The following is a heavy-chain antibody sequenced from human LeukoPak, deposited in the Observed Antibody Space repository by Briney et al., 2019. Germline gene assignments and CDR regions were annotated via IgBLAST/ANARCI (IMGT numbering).Heavy chain of an antibody. D-gene: IGHD3-22*01. CDR2: IKQDGSEK. V-gene: IGHV3-7*01. CDR1: GFTFSSYW. Sequence: PGGSLRLSCAASGFTFSSYWMSWVRQAPGKGLEWVANIKQDGSEKYYVDSVKGRFTISRDNAKNSLYLQMNSLRAEDTAVYYCARDLRADYYDSSGYYRFHAFDIWGQGTMVTVSS. CDR3: ARDLRADYYDSSGYYRFHAFDI. J-gene: IGHJ3*02.